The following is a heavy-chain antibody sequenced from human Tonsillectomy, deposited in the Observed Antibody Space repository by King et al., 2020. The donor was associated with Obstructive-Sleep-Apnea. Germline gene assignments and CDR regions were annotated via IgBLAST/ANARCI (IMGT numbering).Heavy chain of an antibody. CDR1: GFNFSYYR. CDR2: TSYSSTYI. V-gene: IGHV3-21*01. J-gene: IGHJ3*01. D-gene: IGHD3-10*01. Sequence: EQLVESGGGLVKPGGSLRLSCAASGFNFSYYRMNWVRQAPGMGLEWVSSTSYSSTYIYYADSVKGRFTITRDNAKNSLYLQMNSLKAEDTAVYYCAGIIMVRGPNAFDVWGQGTMVTVSS. CDR3: AGIIMVRGPNAFDV.